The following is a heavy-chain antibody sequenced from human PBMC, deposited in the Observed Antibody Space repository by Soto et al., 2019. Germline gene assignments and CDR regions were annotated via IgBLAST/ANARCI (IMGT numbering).Heavy chain of an antibody. CDR3: ASSYCTKGVCYSTFDY. D-gene: IGHD2-8*01. Sequence: SETLSLTCTVSGGSISSGGYYWSWIRQHPGKGLEWIGYIYYSGSTYYNPSLKSRVTISVDTSKNQFSLKLSSVTAADTAVYYCASSYCTKGVCYSTFDYWGQGTLVTVSS. CDR2: IYYSGST. V-gene: IGHV4-31*03. CDR1: GGSISSGGYY. J-gene: IGHJ4*02.